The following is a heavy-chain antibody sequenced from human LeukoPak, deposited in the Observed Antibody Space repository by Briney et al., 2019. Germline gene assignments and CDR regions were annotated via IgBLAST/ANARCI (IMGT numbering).Heavy chain of an antibody. J-gene: IGHJ4*02. Sequence: PGGSLRLSCAASGFTFSSYAMSWVRQAPGKVLEWVSAISGSGGSTYYADSVKCRFTISRDNSKNTLYLQMNRLRAEDTAVYYCAKDGSSWYSYYFDYWGQGTLVTVSS. CDR2: ISGSGGST. CDR1: GFTFSSYA. V-gene: IGHV3-23*01. CDR3: AKDGSSWYSYYFDY. D-gene: IGHD6-13*01.